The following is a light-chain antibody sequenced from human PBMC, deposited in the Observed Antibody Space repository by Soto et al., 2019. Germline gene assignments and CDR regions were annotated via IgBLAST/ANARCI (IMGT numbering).Light chain of an antibody. Sequence: QPVLTQPAAVSGSPGQSITISCTGTSSDVGSYNLVSWYQQHPGKAPKLMIYEVSKWPSGVSNRFSGSKSGNTASLTISGLQAEDEADYYCCSYAGISTFYVFGTGTKVT. CDR2: EVS. CDR1: SSDVGSYNL. CDR3: CSYAGISTFYV. J-gene: IGLJ1*01. V-gene: IGLV2-23*02.